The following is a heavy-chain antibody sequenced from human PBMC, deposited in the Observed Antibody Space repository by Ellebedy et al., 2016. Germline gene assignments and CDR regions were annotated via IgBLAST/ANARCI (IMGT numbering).Heavy chain of an antibody. CDR1: GFTFSRYW. CDR3: VRLAEYFQN. CDR2: IKQDGSEK. Sequence: GESLKISCAASGFTFSRYWMSWVRQAPGKGLEWVANIKQDGSEKYYVDSVKGRFTISRDNAKNSLYLQMNSLRAEDTAVYYCVRLAEYFQNWGQGTLVTVSS. V-gene: IGHV3-7*04. J-gene: IGHJ1*01.